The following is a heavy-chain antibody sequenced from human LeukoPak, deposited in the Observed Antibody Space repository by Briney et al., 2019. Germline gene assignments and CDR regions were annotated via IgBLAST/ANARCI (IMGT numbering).Heavy chain of an antibody. Sequence: GGSLRLSCAASGFTVSSNYMSWVRQGPGKGLEWVSVIYSGGSTYYADSVKGRFTISRDNAKNSLYLQMNSLGPEDTAVYYCARDPYSGNYGNYYYYYMDVWGKGTTVTISS. CDR1: GFTVSSNY. CDR3: ARDPYSGNYGNYYYYYMDV. J-gene: IGHJ6*03. D-gene: IGHD1-26*01. CDR2: IYSGGST. V-gene: IGHV3-53*01.